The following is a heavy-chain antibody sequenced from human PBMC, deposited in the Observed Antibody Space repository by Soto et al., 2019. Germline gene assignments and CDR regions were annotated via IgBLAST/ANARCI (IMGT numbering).Heavy chain of an antibody. CDR2: INYSGTA. Sequence: PSETLSLTCTVCGGSLSGYFWSWIRRPPGKRLELIGYINYSGTANYNPSLNNRVTMSVDTSKNQFSLKLNSVTTADTAVYYCARIVAGHDFAGIFDYWGQGTLVTVSS. V-gene: IGHV4-59*01. J-gene: IGHJ4*02. CDR1: GGSLSGYF. D-gene: IGHD5-12*01. CDR3: ARIVAGHDFAGIFDY.